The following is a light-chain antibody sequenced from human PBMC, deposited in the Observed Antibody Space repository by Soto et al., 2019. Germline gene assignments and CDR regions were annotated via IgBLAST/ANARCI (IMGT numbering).Light chain of an antibody. V-gene: IGKV3D-15*01. J-gene: IGKJ1*01. CDR3: QQYNNWPRT. Sequence: EIVMTQSPATLSVSPGERATLSCRSSQSVSGNLAWYQQKPGQAPKLLIYGASNRAKAIPARYSGSGSGTECSLTISSLQSEDFAVYYGQQYNNWPRTFGHGTKVEIK. CDR1: QSVSGN. CDR2: GAS.